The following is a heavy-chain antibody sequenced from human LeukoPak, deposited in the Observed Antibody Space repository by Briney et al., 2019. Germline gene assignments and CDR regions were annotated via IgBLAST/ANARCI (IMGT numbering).Heavy chain of an antibody. D-gene: IGHD1-26*01. J-gene: IGHJ6*03. V-gene: IGHV4-39*01. CDR3: ARVGVGGPYYYMDV. CDR2: IYHSGST. Sequence: KPSETLSLTCTVSGGSISSYYWSWIRQAPGKGLEWIGSIYHSGSTHYNPSLKSRVTISVDTSKNQFSLNLSSVTAADTAVYYCARVGVGGPYYYMDVWGKGTTVTVSS. CDR1: GGSISSYY.